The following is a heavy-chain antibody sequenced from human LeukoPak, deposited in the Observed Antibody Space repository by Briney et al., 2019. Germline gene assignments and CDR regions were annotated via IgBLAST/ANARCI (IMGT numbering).Heavy chain of an antibody. Sequence: ASVKVSCKASGYTFTDYYIHWVRQAPGQGLEWMGIINPSGGSTSYAQKFQGRVTMTRDMSTSTVYMELSSLRSEDTAVYYCARVRGTLSHFDYWGQGTLVTVSS. CDR1: GYTFTDYY. V-gene: IGHV1-46*01. CDR3: ARVRGTLSHFDY. CDR2: INPSGGST. D-gene: IGHD1-7*01. J-gene: IGHJ4*02.